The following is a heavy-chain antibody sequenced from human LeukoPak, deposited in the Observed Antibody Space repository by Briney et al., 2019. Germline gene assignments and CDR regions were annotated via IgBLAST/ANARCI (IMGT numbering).Heavy chain of an antibody. V-gene: IGHV3-33*01. CDR1: GFTFSSYG. CDR2: IWYDGSNK. D-gene: IGHD6-13*01. J-gene: IGHJ4*02. Sequence: GGSLRLSCAASGFTFSSYGMHWVRQAPGKGLEWVAVIWYDGSNKYYADSVKGRFTISRDNSKNTLYLQMNSLRAEDTAVYYCAIDGGIAASYFDYWGQGTLVTVSS. CDR3: AIDGGIAASYFDY.